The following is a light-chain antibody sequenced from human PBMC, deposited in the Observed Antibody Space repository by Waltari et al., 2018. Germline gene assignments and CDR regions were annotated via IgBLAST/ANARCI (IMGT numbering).Light chain of an antibody. CDR3: SSYAGSNLWV. Sequence: QSALTQPPSASGSPGPSVAISCNGTSSDVGGYNYVSWYQQHPGKAPKLIIYEVSKRPSGVPDRFSGSKSGNTASLTVSGLQADDEADYYCSSYAGSNLWVLGGGTKLTVL. CDR2: EVS. V-gene: IGLV2-8*01. J-gene: IGLJ3*02. CDR1: SSDVGGYNY.